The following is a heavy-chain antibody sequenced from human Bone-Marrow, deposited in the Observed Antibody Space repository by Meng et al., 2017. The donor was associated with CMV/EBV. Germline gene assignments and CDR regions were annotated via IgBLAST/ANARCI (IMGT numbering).Heavy chain of an antibody. CDR2: ISYDGSNK. Sequence: GGSLRLSCAASGFTFSSYAMHWVRQAPGKGLEWVAVISYDGSNKYYADSVKGRFTISRDNSKNTLYLQMNSLRAEDTAVYYCAGLAAADPKSGYYFEYWGQGTLVTVSS. V-gene: IGHV3-30*04. CDR3: AGLAAADPKSGYYFEY. CDR1: GFTFSSYA. D-gene: IGHD6-13*01. J-gene: IGHJ4*02.